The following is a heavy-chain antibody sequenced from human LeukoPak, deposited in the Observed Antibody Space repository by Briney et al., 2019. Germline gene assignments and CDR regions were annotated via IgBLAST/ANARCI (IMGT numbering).Heavy chain of an antibody. CDR1: GFTFDDYA. Sequence: GRSLRLSCAASGFTFDDYAMHWVRQAPGKGLEWVSGISWNSGSIGYADSVKGRFTISRDNAKNSLYLQMNSLRAEDTALYYCAKARYYDILTDAFDIWGQGTMVTVSS. D-gene: IGHD3-9*01. J-gene: IGHJ3*02. CDR3: AKARYYDILTDAFDI. V-gene: IGHV3-9*01. CDR2: ISWNSGSI.